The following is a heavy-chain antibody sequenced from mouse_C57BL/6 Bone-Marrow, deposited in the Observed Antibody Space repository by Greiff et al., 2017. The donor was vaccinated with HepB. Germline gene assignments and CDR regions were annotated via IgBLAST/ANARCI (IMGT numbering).Heavy chain of an antibody. V-gene: IGHV5-4*01. CDR3: ARDDGYYWYFDV. D-gene: IGHD2-3*01. Sequence: EVHLVESGGGLVKPGGSLKLSCAASGFTFSSYAMSWVRQTPEKRLEWVATISDGGSYTYYTDNVKGRFTISRDNATNNLYLQMSHLKSEDTAMYYCARDDGYYWYFDVWGTGTTVTVSS. CDR2: ISDGGSYT. CDR1: GFTFSSYA. J-gene: IGHJ1*03.